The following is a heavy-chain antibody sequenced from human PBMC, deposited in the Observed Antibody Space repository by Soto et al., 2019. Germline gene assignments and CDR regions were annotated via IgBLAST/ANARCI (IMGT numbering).Heavy chain of an antibody. V-gene: IGHV4-4*07. Sequence: QVQLQESGPGLVKPSETLSLSCTVSNGSISNYYWNWIRRPAGKGLEWIGRVYSSGSASYNPSLRSRVTMSVATSKNQFSLKLNSVTAADTAVDYCARSGHQESWFDPWGQGTPVTVAS. CDR3: ARSGHQESWFDP. CDR1: NGSISNYY. CDR2: VYSSGSA. D-gene: IGHD6-25*01. J-gene: IGHJ5*02.